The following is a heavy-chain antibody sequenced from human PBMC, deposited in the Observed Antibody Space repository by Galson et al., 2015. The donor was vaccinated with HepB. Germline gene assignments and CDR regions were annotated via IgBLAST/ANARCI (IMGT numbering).Heavy chain of an antibody. CDR2: IWYDGSNK. CDR3: ARGSRGWIWFGEFLFDY. J-gene: IGHJ4*02. V-gene: IGHV3-33*08. CDR1: GFTFSSYG. D-gene: IGHD3-10*01. Sequence: SLRLSCAASGFTFSSYGMHWVRQAPGKGLERVAVIWYDGSNKYYADSVKGRFTISRDNSKNTLYLQMNSLRAEDTAVYYCARGSRGWIWFGEFLFDYWGQGTLVSVSS.